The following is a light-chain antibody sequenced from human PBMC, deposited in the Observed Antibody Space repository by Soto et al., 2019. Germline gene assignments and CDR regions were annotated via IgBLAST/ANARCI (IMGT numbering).Light chain of an antibody. Sequence: QSVLTQPASVSGSPGQSITISCTGTSSDVGSYNLVSWYQQYPGKAPKLMIYEAKKRPSGVSNRFSGSKSGNTASLTISGLQAEDEADYYCCSYAGSSTFVFGTGTQLTVL. V-gene: IGLV2-23*01. CDR3: CSYAGSSTFV. J-gene: IGLJ1*01. CDR1: SSDVGSYNL. CDR2: EAK.